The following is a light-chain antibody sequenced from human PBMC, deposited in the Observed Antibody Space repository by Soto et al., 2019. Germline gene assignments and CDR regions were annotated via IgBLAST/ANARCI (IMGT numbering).Light chain of an antibody. Sequence: QSVLTQPRSVSGSPGQSVAISCTGTSSDVGAYNYVSWYQRHPGKAPKVIIYDVIKRPSGVPDRFSGSKSGNTASLTISGLQAEDEADYYCCSYAGGPYVFGTGTKLTVL. CDR3: CSYAGGPYV. CDR1: SSDVGAYNY. CDR2: DVI. V-gene: IGLV2-11*01. J-gene: IGLJ1*01.